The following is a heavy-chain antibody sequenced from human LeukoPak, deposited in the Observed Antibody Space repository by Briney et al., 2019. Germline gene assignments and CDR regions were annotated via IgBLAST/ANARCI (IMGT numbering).Heavy chain of an antibody. V-gene: IGHV4-59*12. J-gene: IGHJ4*02. CDR1: GGSISSYY. CDR3: ATIGDYYGSGSRAD. D-gene: IGHD3-10*01. Sequence: SETLSLTCTVSGGSISSYYWSWIRQPPGKGLEWIGYIYYSGTTNYNPSLKSRVTMSVDTSKNQFSLKLSSVTAADTAVYYCATIGDYYGSGSRADWGQGTLVTVSS. CDR2: IYYSGTT.